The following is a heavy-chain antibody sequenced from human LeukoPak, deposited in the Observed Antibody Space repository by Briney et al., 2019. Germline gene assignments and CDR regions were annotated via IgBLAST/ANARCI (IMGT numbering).Heavy chain of an antibody. CDR3: ARNLRIAAAGTYFDY. Sequence: SETLSLTCTVSGGSIISTTSYWGWIRQPPEKGLGWVGTMHYSGSPYYTPSLKSRVTISVDTSKNQFSLKLSSVTAADTTVYYCARNLRIAAAGTYFDYWGQGTLVTVSS. J-gene: IGHJ4*02. CDR2: MHYSGSP. D-gene: IGHD6-13*01. CDR1: GGSIISTTSY. V-gene: IGHV4-39*07.